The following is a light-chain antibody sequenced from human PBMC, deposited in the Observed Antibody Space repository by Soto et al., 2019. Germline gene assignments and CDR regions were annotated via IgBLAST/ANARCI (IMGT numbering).Light chain of an antibody. CDR3: SSYTSSSILYI. CDR2: DVS. J-gene: IGLJ1*01. CDR1: SSDVGGYNY. Sequence: QSVLTQPASVSGSPGQSITISCTGNSSDVGGYNYVSWYQQHPGKAPKLMIYDVSNRPSGVSNRFSGSKSSNTASLTISGLQAEDEADYYCSSYTSSSILYIFGTGTKVTVL. V-gene: IGLV2-14*01.